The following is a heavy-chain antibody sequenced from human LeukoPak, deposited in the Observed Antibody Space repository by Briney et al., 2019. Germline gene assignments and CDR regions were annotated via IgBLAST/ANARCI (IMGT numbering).Heavy chain of an antibody. J-gene: IGHJ4*02. D-gene: IGHD5-18*01. CDR1: GGSISSYY. CDR2: IYYSGST. V-gene: IGHV4-59*05. CDR3: ASRGYSYGYPFDY. Sequence: SETLSLTCTVSGGSISSYYWSWIRQPAGKGLEWIGSIYYSGSTYYNPSLKSRVTISVDTSKSQFSLKLSSVTAADTAVYYCASRGYSYGYPFDYWGQGTLVTVSS.